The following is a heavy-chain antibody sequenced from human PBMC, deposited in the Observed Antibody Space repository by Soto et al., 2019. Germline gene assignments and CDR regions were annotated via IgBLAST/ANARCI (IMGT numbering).Heavy chain of an antibody. CDR2: IYYSGST. J-gene: IGHJ4*02. CDR3: SRSVGLAAASPFDY. D-gene: IGHD6-13*01. CDR1: GGSISSGGYY. Sequence: SETLSLTCTVSGGSISSGGYYWSWIRQHPGKGLEWIGYIYYSGSTYYNPSLKSRVTISVDTSKNQFSLKLNSVTAADTAVYYCSRSVGLAAASPFDYWGQRTLVX. V-gene: IGHV4-31*03.